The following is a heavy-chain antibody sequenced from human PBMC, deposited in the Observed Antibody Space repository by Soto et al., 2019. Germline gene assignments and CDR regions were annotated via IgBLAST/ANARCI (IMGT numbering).Heavy chain of an antibody. CDR3: TRGRSMIANDDFEY. CDR2: MSFDGNSK. D-gene: IGHD2-21*01. J-gene: IGHJ4*02. Sequence: GGSLRLSCAASGFAVSSYSMHWVRQVPGKGLEWVAAMSFDGNSKYFADSVKGRFKISRDTSKNTWSLEMESLGVEDSALYHCTRGRSMIANDDFEYWGQGTQVTVSS. V-gene: IGHV3-30-3*01. CDR1: GFAVSSYS.